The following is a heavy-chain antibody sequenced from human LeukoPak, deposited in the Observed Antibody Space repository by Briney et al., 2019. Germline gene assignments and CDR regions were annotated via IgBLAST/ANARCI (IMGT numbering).Heavy chain of an antibody. D-gene: IGHD2/OR15-2a*01. CDR1: GFTFDDYA. V-gene: IGHV3-9*01. CDR3: AKDILVYYGMDV. CDR2: ISWNSGSI. J-gene: IGHJ6*02. Sequence: QPGRSLRLSCAASGFTFDDYAMHWVRHAPGKGLEWVSGISWNSGSIGYADSVNGRFTISRDNAKNSLYLQMNSLRAEDTALYYCAKDILVYYGMDVWGQGTTVTVSS.